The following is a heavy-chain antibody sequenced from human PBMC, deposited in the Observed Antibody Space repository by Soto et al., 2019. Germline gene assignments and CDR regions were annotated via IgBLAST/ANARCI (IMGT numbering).Heavy chain of an antibody. J-gene: IGHJ4*02. CDR2: VYYNGST. V-gene: IGHV4-61*01. CDR1: GGSVSGGSYY. CDR3: ARDIRGYSRAFDY. D-gene: IGHD5-18*01. Sequence: ETLSLTCTVSGGSVSGGSYYWTWIRQPPGKGLEWIGYVYYNGSTTYSPSLKSRVTISMDMSSNEFSLKLTSATAADTAVYYCARDIRGYSRAFDYWGQGALVTVSS.